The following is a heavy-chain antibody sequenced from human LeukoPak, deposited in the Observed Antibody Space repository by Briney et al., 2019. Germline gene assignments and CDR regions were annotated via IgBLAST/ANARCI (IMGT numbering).Heavy chain of an antibody. V-gene: IGHV4-34*01. J-gene: IGHJ4*02. CDR2: INHSGST. Sequence: PSETLSLTCAVYGGSFSGYYWSWIRQPPGKGLEWIGEINHSGSTNYNPSLKSRVAISVDTSKNQFSLKLSSVTAADTAVYYCARGYSYGYVDYWGQGTLVTVSS. CDR3: ARGYSYGYVDY. D-gene: IGHD5-18*01. CDR1: GGSFSGYY.